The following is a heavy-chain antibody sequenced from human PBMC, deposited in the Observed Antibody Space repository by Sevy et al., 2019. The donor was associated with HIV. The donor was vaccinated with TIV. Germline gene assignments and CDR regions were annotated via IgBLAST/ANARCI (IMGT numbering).Heavy chain of an antibody. CDR2: ISSSSSTI. Sequence: GGSLRLSCAASGFTFSSYSMNWVRQAPGKGLEWVSYISSSSSTIYYADSVKGRFTISRDKAKNSLYLQMNSLRAEDTAVYYGARGYCSGGSCYSSYFDYWGQGTLVTVSS. CDR1: GFTFSSYS. V-gene: IGHV3-48*01. CDR3: ARGYCSGGSCYSSYFDY. J-gene: IGHJ4*02. D-gene: IGHD2-15*01.